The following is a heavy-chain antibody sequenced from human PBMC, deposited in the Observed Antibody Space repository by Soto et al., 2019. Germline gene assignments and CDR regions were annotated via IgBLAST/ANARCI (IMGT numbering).Heavy chain of an antibody. Sequence: KRSETLSLTCTVSGGSVVSRTYCCAWIRESPWSGLEWIGNIDYSGSTYDNPSLKSRVIMSVDTSRNQFSLKLSSVTAADTAVYYCASVPYYDFWSGSRSPSYYYYGIDVWGQGTTVTVSS. CDR2: IDYSGST. V-gene: IGHV4-39*01. CDR3: ASVPYYDFWSGSRSPSYYYYGIDV. CDR1: GGSVVSRTYC. D-gene: IGHD3-3*01. J-gene: IGHJ6*02.